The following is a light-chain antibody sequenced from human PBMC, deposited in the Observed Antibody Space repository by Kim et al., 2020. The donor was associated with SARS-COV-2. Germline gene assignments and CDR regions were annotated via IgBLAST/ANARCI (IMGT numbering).Light chain of an antibody. J-gene: IGLJ1*01. CDR1: SSEVSGYNY. CDR3: CSYAGSYTYV. V-gene: IGLV2-11*01. Sequence: GLSVTIPCTGASSEVSGYNYVYWSQQHPGKAPKLMIYDVSKRPSGVPDRFSGSKSGNTASLTISGLQAEDEADYYCCSYAGSYTYVFGTGTKVTVL. CDR2: DVS.